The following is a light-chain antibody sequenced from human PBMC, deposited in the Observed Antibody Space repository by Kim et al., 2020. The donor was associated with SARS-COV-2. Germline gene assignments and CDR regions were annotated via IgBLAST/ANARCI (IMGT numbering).Light chain of an antibody. CDR1: KLGDKY. J-gene: IGLJ2*01. CDR3: QAWDSSTVV. Sequence: SVSPGQTASITCSGDKLGDKYASWYQQNPGQSPMLVIYQDSKRHSGIPERFSGSNSGNTATLTISVTRAMDEADYYCQAWDSSTVVFGGGTKLTVL. V-gene: IGLV3-1*01. CDR2: QDS.